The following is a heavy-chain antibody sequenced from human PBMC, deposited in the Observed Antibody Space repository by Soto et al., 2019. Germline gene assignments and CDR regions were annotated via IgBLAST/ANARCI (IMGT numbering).Heavy chain of an antibody. CDR3: AKDLRALLNYIKSTNHYYYGMDC. CDR2: ISGSGGST. CDR1: GFTFSSYA. Sequence: GGSLRLSCAASGFTFSSYAMSWVRQAPGKGLEWVSAISGSGGSTYYADSVKGRFTISRDNSKNTLYLQMNSLRAEDTAVYYCAKDLRALLNYIKSTNHYYYGMDCSGQGPTVTGSS. D-gene: IGHD2-21*01. J-gene: IGHJ6*02. V-gene: IGHV3-23*01.